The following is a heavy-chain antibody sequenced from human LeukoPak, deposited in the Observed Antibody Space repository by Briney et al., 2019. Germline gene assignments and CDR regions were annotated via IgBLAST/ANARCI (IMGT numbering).Heavy chain of an antibody. Sequence: GGSLRLSCAASGFTFSDFWMHWVRQAPGKGLVWVSRINSGGTVTNYADSVKGRLTISRGNAKNTLYLQMNSLRVEDTAVYYCARDRGDSLVGADFDSWGQGILVTVSS. V-gene: IGHV3-74*01. D-gene: IGHD1-26*01. CDR3: ARDRGDSLVGADFDS. CDR2: INSGGTVT. J-gene: IGHJ4*02. CDR1: GFTFSDFW.